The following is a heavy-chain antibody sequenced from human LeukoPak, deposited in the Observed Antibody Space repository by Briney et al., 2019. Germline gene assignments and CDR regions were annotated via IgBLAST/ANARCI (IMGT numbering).Heavy chain of an antibody. CDR1: GFTFSRYW. Sequence: GGSLRLSCAASGFTFSRYWMHWVRQAPGKGLMWVSRISPDGSTTLYADSVKGRFTISRDNSRNTLYLQMNSLRAEDTAVYYCASLYSDYGDYWGQGTLVTVSS. D-gene: IGHD4/OR15-4a*01. J-gene: IGHJ4*02. CDR3: ASLYSDYGDY. CDR2: ISPDGSTT. V-gene: IGHV3-74*03.